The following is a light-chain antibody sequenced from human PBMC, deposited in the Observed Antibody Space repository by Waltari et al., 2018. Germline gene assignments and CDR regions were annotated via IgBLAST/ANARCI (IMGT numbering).Light chain of an antibody. CDR1: SSNIGSNR. V-gene: IGLV1-44*01. J-gene: IGLJ2*01. Sequence: QSVLTQPPSASGTPGQRVTISCSGGSSNIGSNRLNWYQQPPGTAPKLLIYSSSQRPSGVPDRFSGSKSGTSASLAISGLQSEDEADYYCAAWDDSLNVVVFGGGTKLSVL. CDR2: SSS. CDR3: AAWDDSLNVVV.